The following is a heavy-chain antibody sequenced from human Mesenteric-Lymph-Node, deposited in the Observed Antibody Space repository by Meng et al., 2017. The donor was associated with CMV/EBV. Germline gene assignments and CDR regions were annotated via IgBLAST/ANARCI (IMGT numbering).Heavy chain of an antibody. V-gene: IGHV4-39*01. CDR1: GDSIGRSSPY. J-gene: IGHJ4*02. CDR3: ARANVVVTSSAFDY. Sequence: SGDSIGRSSPYWGWIRRPPGKGLEYIGSIYYGGNTYYNPSLKSRVTISVDTSKNQFFLKLSSVTAADTAVYYCARANVVVTSSAFDYWGQGSLVTVSS. CDR2: IYYGGNT. D-gene: IGHD2-21*02.